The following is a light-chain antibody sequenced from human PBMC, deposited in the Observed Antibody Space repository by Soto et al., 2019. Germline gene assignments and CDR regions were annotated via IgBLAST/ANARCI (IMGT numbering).Light chain of an antibody. CDR2: GAS. CDR1: QSVSNN. V-gene: IGKV3-15*01. J-gene: IGKJ4*01. CDR3: QQYNNWPLT. Sequence: EIVLTQSPDTLSLSPGERATLSCRASQSVSNNLAWYQQKPGQAPRLLIYGASTGATGIPTRLSGSGSGTEFTLTISSLQSEDFAVYYCQQYNNWPLTFGGGTKVDIK.